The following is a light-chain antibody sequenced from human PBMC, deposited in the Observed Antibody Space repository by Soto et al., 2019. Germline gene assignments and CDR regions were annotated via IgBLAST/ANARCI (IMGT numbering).Light chain of an antibody. Sequence: QLVLTQPPSVSGAPGQRVTISCTGSSSNIGTGYDVHWYQQLPGTAPKLLIYGNNNRPSGVPDRFSGSQSGTSASLAITGLQAEDEADYYCQSYDSSLSGYVVFGGGTKLTVL. CDR2: GNN. J-gene: IGLJ2*01. CDR1: SSNIGTGYD. V-gene: IGLV1-40*01. CDR3: QSYDSSLSGYVV.